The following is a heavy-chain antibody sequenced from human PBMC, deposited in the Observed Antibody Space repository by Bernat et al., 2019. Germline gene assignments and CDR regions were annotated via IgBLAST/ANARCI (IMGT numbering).Heavy chain of an antibody. CDR2: ISSSSSYT. Sequence: VELAESGGDLVQRGGSLRLSCAASGFTYSDYYMSWIRQAPGKGLDWVSYISSSSSYTNYADSVKGRFTISRDNAKNSLYLQMNSLRAEDTAVYYCARGTSTSAPYMDVWGKGTTVTVSS. CDR1: GFTYSDYY. V-gene: IGHV3-11*05. J-gene: IGHJ6*03. CDR3: ARGTSTSAPYMDV.